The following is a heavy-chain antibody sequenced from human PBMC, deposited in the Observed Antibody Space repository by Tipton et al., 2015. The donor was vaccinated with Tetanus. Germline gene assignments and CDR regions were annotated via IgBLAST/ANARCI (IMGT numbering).Heavy chain of an antibody. J-gene: IGHJ4*02. CDR3: ARLYGDYFHAMGY. Sequence: SLRLSCAASGFTFSIYGMSWARQAPGEGLEWVARIISSGGTTNYADSVKGRFTISRDNSKNTLYLQMTSLRAEDTAVYYCARLYGDYFHAMGYWGQGTLVTVSS. CDR2: IISSGGTT. V-gene: IGHV3-23*01. D-gene: IGHD4-17*01. CDR1: GFTFSIYG.